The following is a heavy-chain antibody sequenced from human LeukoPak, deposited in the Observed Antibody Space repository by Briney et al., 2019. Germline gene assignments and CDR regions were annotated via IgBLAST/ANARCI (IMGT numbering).Heavy chain of an antibody. CDR2: INHSGST. J-gene: IGHJ4*02. CDR3: ARLPLGRGSYRKSKSFDY. Sequence: PSETLSLTCAVYGGSFSGYYWSWVRQPPGKGLEWIGEINHSGSTNYNPSLKSRVTISVDTSKNQFSLKLSSVTAADTAVYYCARLPLGRGSYRKSKSFDYWGQGTLVTVSS. D-gene: IGHD1-26*01. CDR1: GGSFSGYY. V-gene: IGHV4-34*01.